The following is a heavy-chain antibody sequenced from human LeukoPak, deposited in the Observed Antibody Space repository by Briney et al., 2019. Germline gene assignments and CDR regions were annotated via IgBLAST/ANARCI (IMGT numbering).Heavy chain of an antibody. V-gene: IGHV3-74*01. J-gene: IGHJ5*02. Sequence: PGGSLRLSCAASGFSFSRYWMHWVRQAPGKGLVWVSHINSDGSSTSHADSVKGRFTISRDNAKNTLYLQMNSLGAEDTAVYYCAGDYGSGNNWFDPWGQGTLVTVSS. D-gene: IGHD3-10*01. CDR1: GFSFSRYW. CDR2: INSDGSST. CDR3: AGDYGSGNNWFDP.